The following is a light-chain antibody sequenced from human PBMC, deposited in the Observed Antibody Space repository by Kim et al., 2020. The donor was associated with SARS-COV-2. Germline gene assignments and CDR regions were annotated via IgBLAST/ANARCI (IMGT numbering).Light chain of an antibody. J-gene: IGLJ2*01. V-gene: IGLV3-1*01. CDR2: QDT. CDR1: KLGYKY. Sequence: VSPAKTAIITCSGDKLGYKYTSWYQQKPGQSPVLVIYQDTKRPSGIPERFSGSNSGNTATLTISGTQAMDEADYYCQAWDSSTVVFGGGTQLTVL. CDR3: QAWDSSTVV.